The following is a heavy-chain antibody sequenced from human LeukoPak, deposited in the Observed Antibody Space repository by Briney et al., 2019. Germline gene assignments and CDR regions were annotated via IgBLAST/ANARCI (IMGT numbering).Heavy chain of an antibody. J-gene: IGHJ3*02. CDR3: STGSGHAFDI. Sequence: GVSLRLSCAASGFTFSSYWMRWVRQVPGKGLVWVSRINSDGSSTSYADSVKGRFTISRDNAKNTLYVQMNSLRAEDTAVYYCSTGSGHAFDIWGRGTMVTVSS. CDR2: INSDGSST. CDR1: GFTFSSYW. V-gene: IGHV3-74*01. D-gene: IGHD3-10*01.